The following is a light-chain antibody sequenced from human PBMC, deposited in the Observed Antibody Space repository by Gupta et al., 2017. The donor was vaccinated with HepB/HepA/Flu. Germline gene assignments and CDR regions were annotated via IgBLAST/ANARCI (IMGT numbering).Light chain of an antibody. V-gene: IGKV3-15*01. CDR2: GAS. J-gene: IGKJ1*01. CDR1: QSVSSN. CDR3: QHENNCPWT. Sequence: EIVMTQSPATLSVSPGERATLSCRASQSVSSNLAWYQQKPGQAPRPLIYGASNRATGIPTRFSGSGSGTEFTLTISSRQSEDFAVYYCQHENNCPWTFGQGTKVEVK.